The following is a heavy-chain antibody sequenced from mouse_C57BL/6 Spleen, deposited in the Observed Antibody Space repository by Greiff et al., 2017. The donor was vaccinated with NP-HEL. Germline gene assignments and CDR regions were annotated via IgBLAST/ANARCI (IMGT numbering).Heavy chain of an antibody. V-gene: IGHV1-54*01. CDR1: GYAFTNYL. J-gene: IGHJ2*01. Sequence: QVQLQQSGAELVRPGTSVKVSCKASGYAFTNYLIEWVKQRPGQGLEWIGVINPGSGGTNYNEKFKGKATLTADKSSSTAYMQLSSLTSEDPAVYFCARSGYYGSSYYFDYWGQGTTLTVSS. CDR3: ARSGYYGSSYYFDY. D-gene: IGHD1-1*01. CDR2: INPGSGGT.